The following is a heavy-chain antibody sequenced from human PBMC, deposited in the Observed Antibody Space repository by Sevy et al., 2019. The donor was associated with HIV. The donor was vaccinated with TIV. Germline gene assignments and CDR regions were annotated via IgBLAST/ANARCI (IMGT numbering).Heavy chain of an antibody. D-gene: IGHD3-16*01. CDR3: ARVPRGQLWYSGSLGGYYYHMDV. CDR2: IYKTGST. V-gene: IGHV4-61*01. CDR1: GGSVSSGTDY. J-gene: IGHJ6*03. Sequence: SETLSLSCSVSGGSVSSGTDYWSWIRQPPGKGLEWIGHIYKTGSTNYKLSLQSRVTISVDTSTNQFSLRLRSVTAADTAVYYCARVPRGQLWYSGSLGGYYYHMDVWGKGTTVTVS.